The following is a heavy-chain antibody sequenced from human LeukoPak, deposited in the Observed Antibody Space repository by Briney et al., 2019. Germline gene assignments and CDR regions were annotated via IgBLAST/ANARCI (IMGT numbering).Heavy chain of an antibody. CDR3: AKDRIVVVPAAINWFDP. CDR1: GFTFSSYA. D-gene: IGHD2-2*01. V-gene: IGHV3-23*01. CDR2: ISGSGGST. J-gene: IGHJ5*02. Sequence: GGSLRLSCAASGFTFSSYAMSWVRQAPGKGLEWVSAISGSGGSTYYADSVKGRFTISRDNSKNTLYLQMNSLTAEDTAVYYCAKDRIVVVPAAINWFDPWGQGTLVTVSS.